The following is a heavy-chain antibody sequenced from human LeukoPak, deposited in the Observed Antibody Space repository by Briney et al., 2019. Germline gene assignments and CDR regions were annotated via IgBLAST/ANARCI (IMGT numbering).Heavy chain of an antibody. V-gene: IGHV3-7*01. J-gene: IGHJ4*02. CDR1: GFTFSSYW. Sequence: GGSLRPSCAASGFTFSSYWMSWVRQAPGKGLEWVAHIKQDGSEKYYVDSVKGRFTISRDNAKNSLYLQMNSLRAEDTAVYYCAREGDGDCSGGSCYEAFDYWGQGTLVTVSS. CDR2: IKQDGSEK. CDR3: AREGDGDCSGGSCYEAFDY. D-gene: IGHD2-15*01.